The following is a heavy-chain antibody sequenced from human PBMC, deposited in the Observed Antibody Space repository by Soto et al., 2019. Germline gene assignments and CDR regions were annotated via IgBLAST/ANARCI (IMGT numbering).Heavy chain of an antibody. D-gene: IGHD6-19*01. CDR1: GFTFSSYW. CDR2: INSDGSST. V-gene: IGHV3-74*01. CDR3: ASRTSGWYFDY. Sequence: GGSLRLSCAASGFTFSSYWMHWVRQAPGKGLVWVSRINSDGSSTSYADSVKGRFTISRDNSKNTLYLQMNSLRAEDTAVYYCASRTSGWYFDYWGQGTLVTVSS. J-gene: IGHJ4*02.